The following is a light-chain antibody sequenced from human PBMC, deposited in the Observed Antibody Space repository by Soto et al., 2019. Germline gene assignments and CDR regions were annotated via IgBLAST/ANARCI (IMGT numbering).Light chain of an antibody. CDR2: GAS. CDR3: QQYNNWPWT. Sequence: EIVMTQSPATVSVSXGERTTLTXXASQSVSSNLAWYQQKPGQAPRLLIYGASTRATGIPARFSGSGSGTEFTLTISSLQSEDFAVYYCQQYNNWPWTFGQGTKVDIK. J-gene: IGKJ1*01. CDR1: QSVSSN. V-gene: IGKV3-15*01.